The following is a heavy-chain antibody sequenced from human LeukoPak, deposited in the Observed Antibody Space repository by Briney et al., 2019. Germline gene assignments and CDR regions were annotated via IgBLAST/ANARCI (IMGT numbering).Heavy chain of an antibody. CDR1: GYTFTGYG. J-gene: IGHJ4*02. CDR3: AVRVAAAGD. Sequence: PGATVKVSCKASGYTFTGYGISWVRQPPGQGLEWMGWISAYNGNTNYAPKLQGRVTMTTDTSTSTDYMELRSLTSDDTAVYYCAVRVAAAGDWGQGTLVTVSS. V-gene: IGHV1-18*01. CDR2: ISAYNGNT. D-gene: IGHD6-13*01.